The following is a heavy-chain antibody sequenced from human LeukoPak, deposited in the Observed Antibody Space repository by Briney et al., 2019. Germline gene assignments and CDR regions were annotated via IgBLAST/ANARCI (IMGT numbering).Heavy chain of an antibody. CDR2: IKQDGSEK. J-gene: IGHJ6*03. CDR1: GFTFSSYW. V-gene: IGHV3-7*01. CDR3: ARVTVGATNYYYYYMDV. D-gene: IGHD1-26*01. Sequence: PGGSLRLSCAASGFTFSSYWMSWDRQAPGKGLEWVANIKQDGSEKYYVDSVKGRFTISRDNAKNSLYLQMNSLRAEDTAVYYCARVTVGATNYYYYYMDVWGKGTTVTVSS.